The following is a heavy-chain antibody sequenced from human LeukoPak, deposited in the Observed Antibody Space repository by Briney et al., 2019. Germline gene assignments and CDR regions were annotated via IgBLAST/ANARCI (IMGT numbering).Heavy chain of an antibody. Sequence: PGGSLRLAWAASGFTFSSYAMSWVRQAPGKVLEWVSAISGSGGSTYYADSVKGRFTISRDNSKNTLYLQMNSLRAEDTAVYYCAKERAYCGGDCPNWLDPWGQGTLVTVSS. V-gene: IGHV3-23*01. J-gene: IGHJ5*02. CDR2: ISGSGGST. CDR1: GFTFSSYA. D-gene: IGHD2-21*01. CDR3: AKERAYCGGDCPNWLDP.